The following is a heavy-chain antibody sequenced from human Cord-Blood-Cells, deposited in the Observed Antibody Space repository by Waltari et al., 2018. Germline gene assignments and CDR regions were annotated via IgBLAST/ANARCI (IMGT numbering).Heavy chain of an antibody. D-gene: IGHD3-10*01. J-gene: IGHJ4*02. V-gene: IGHV1-8*03. CDR2: RNPNSGNT. CDR1: GYTFTSYD. CDR3: ARGKGARRGVRGVDY. Sequence: QVQLVQSGAEVKKPGASVKVSCKASGYTFTSYDINWVRQATGQGLEWMGWRNPNSGNTGNAQKSKGRVTITRNTSISTAYMGLSSLRSEDTAVYYCARGKGARRGVRGVDYWGQGTLVTVSS.